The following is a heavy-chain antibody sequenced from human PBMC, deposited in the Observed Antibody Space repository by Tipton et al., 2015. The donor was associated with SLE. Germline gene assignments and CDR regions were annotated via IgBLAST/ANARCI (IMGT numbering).Heavy chain of an antibody. CDR2: ISYDGSNK. D-gene: IGHD6-19*01. Sequence: SLRLSCAASGFTFSSYAMHWVRQAPGKGLEWVAVISYDGSNKYYADSVKGRFTISRDNSKNTLYLQMNSLRAEDTAVYYCARGPPLLHSGWSVYFDYWGQGTLVTVSS. CDR3: ARGPPLLHSGWSVYFDY. V-gene: IGHV3-30*07. CDR1: GFTFSSYA. J-gene: IGHJ4*02.